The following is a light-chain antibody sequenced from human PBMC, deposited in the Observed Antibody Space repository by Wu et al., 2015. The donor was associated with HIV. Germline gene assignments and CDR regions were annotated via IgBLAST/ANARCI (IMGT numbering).Light chain of an antibody. Sequence: IILTQSPDTLSVSPGERVTLSCRASENIKNNLAWYQHRPGQPPRLLIYETSTRSTGIPARFSGSGSRTEFTLTISNMQSDDFGVYYCQQYGRSPGTFGPGTKVDIK. V-gene: IGKV3-15*01. J-gene: IGKJ3*01. CDR3: QQYGRSPGT. CDR2: ETS. CDR1: ENIKNN.